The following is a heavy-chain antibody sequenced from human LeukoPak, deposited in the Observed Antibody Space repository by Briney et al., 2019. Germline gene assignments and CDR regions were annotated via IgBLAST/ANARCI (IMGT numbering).Heavy chain of an antibody. D-gene: IGHD6-19*01. CDR2: IYYSGST. CDR1: GGSISSYY. CDR3: ARVQATGWYVYYYYYMDV. J-gene: IGHJ6*03. Sequence: SETLSLTCTVSGGSISSYYWSWIRQPPGKGLEWIGYIYYSGSTNYNPSPKSRVTISVDTSKNQFSLKVRSVTAADKAVYYCARVQATGWYVYYYYYMDVWGKGTTVTISS. V-gene: IGHV4-59*12.